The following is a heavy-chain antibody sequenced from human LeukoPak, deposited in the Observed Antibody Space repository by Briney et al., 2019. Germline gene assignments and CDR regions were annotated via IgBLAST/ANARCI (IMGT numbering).Heavy chain of an antibody. J-gene: IGHJ6*03. D-gene: IGHD5-12*01. Sequence: KPSETLSLTCTVSGGSISSYYWSWIRQPAGKGLEWIGRIYTSGSTNYNPSLKSRVTMSVDTSKNQFSLKLSSVTAADTAVYYCARSSGYSGYGAYYYYYYYMDVWGKETTVTVSS. V-gene: IGHV4-4*07. CDR3: ARSSGYSGYGAYYYYYYYMDV. CDR1: GGSISSYY. CDR2: IYTSGST.